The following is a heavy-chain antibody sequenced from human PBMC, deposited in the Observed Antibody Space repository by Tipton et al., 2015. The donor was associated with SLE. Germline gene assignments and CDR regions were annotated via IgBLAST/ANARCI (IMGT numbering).Heavy chain of an antibody. CDR3: ARSAGYGSSWAHFDY. Sequence: TLSLTCTVSGGSFSSHYWSWIRQPPGKGLEWIGYIYYSGSTNCNPSLKSRVTISVDTSKNQFSLQLSSVTAADTAVYYCARSAGYGSSWAHFDYWGQGTLVTVSS. V-gene: IGHV4-59*11. D-gene: IGHD6-13*01. J-gene: IGHJ4*02. CDR2: IYYSGST. CDR1: GGSFSSHY.